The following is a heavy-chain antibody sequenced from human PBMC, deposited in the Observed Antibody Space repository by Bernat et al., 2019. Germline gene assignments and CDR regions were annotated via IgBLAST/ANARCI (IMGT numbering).Heavy chain of an antibody. V-gene: IGHV3-74*01. Sequence: EVQLVESGGGLVQPGGSLRVSCAASRFTFTNSWMHWVRQAPGKGLVWVSRISTDGTGTTYADSVKGRFTISRDNANNTLYLQMNSLGVEDTAIYYCAREDSSSSGRTFDIWGQGTMVTGSS. CDR2: ISTDGTGT. J-gene: IGHJ3*02. D-gene: IGHD6-6*01. CDR3: AREDSSSSGRTFDI. CDR1: RFTFTNSW.